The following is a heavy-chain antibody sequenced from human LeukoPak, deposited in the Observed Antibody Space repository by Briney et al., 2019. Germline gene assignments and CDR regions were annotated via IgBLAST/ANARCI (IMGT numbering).Heavy chain of an antibody. CDR3: ARASGDYYYYYMDV. CDR1: GVSICNYC. V-gene: IGHV4-59*08. Sequence: SETLSLTCTDSGVSICNYCWCWIRQPPGRGLEWIGYIYFSENTNYNPTLKSRVTISVDTFKNQFYLKLNSVTAADTAVYYCARASGDYYYYYMDVWGKGTTVTVSS. D-gene: IGHD3-10*01. J-gene: IGHJ6*03. CDR2: IYFSENT.